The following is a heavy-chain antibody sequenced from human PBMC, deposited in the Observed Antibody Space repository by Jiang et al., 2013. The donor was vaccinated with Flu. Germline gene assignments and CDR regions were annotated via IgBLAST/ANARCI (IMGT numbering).Heavy chain of an antibody. Sequence: SGYTFTDYYMSWVRQAPGQGLEWMGIINPSGGSTSYAQNFQGRVTMTRDTSTTTVYMELSSLRSDDTAVYYCVRSADKLTPSHNWGQGTLVTVSS. CDR1: GYTFTDYY. CDR2: INPSGGST. D-gene: IGHD2-2*01. CDR3: VRSADKLTPSHN. J-gene: IGHJ4*02. V-gene: IGHV1-46*01.